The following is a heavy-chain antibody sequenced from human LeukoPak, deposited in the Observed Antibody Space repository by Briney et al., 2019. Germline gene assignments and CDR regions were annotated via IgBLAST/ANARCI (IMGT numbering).Heavy chain of an antibody. D-gene: IGHD2-21*01. J-gene: IGHJ3*02. CDR2: IYYSGST. V-gene: IGHV4-59*01. CDR1: GGSISSYY. CDR3: AREGGAPLPFLTDAFDI. Sequence: PSETLSLTCTVSGGSISSYYWSWIRQPPGKGLEWIGYIYYSGSTNYNPSLKSRVTISVDTSKNQFSLKLSSVTAADTAVYYCAREGGAPLPFLTDAFDIWGQGTMVTVSS.